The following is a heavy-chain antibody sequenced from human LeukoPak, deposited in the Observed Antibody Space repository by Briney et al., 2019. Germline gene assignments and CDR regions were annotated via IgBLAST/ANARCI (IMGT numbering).Heavy chain of an antibody. CDR2: INPNSGGT. CDR3: ARDSSDYGDYLGDY. D-gene: IGHD4-17*01. Sequence: ALVKVSCKASGYTFTGYYMHWVRQAPGQGLEWMGWINPNSGGTNYAQKFQGRVTMTRDTSISTAYMELSRLRSDDTAVYYCARDSSDYGDYLGDYWGQGTLVTVSS. CDR1: GYTFTGYY. V-gene: IGHV1-2*02. J-gene: IGHJ4*02.